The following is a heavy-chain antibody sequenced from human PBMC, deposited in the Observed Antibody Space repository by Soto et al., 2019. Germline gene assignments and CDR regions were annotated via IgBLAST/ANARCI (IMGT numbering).Heavy chain of an antibody. CDR1: GFTFSSVRSYW. CDR2: IKLDGSER. J-gene: IGHJ4*02. Sequence: EVQLVESGGGLVQPGGSLRLSCAASGFTFSSVRSYWMSWDRQAPGKGLEWVANIKLDGSERYYVDSVKGRFTISRDDARNSQYLQMNSLRAEDTAIYYCARGYYWGQGTLVSFSS. CDR3: ARGYY. V-gene: IGHV3-7*01. D-gene: IGHD2-15*01.